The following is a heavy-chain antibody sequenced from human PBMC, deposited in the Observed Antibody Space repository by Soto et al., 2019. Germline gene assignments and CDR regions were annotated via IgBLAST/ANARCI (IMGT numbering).Heavy chain of an antibody. V-gene: IGHV4-59*01. CDR3: ASPYSSGWYHGVYYYYGMDV. Sequence: PSETLSLTCTVSGGPLSSYYWSWIRQPPGKGLEWIGYIYYSGSTNYNPSLKSRVTISVDTSKNQFSLKLSSVTAADTAVYYCASPYSSGWYHGVYYYYGMDVWGQGTTVTVSS. CDR1: GGPLSSYY. D-gene: IGHD6-19*01. CDR2: IYYSGST. J-gene: IGHJ6*02.